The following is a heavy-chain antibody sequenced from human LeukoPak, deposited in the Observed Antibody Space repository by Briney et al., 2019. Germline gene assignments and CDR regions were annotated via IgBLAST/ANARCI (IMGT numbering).Heavy chain of an antibody. CDR1: GFTFSSYW. CDR2: INEDGGEK. V-gene: IGHV3-7*01. D-gene: IGHD3-3*01. J-gene: IGHJ4*02. Sequence: GGSLRLSCAASGFTFSSYWMSWVRQAPGKGLEWVANINEDGGEKYYVDSVKGRFTISRDNAKNSLYLQMNSLRAEDTAVYYCAREPFWSGYYSNLHFDYWGQGTLVTVSS. CDR3: AREPFWSGYYSNLHFDY.